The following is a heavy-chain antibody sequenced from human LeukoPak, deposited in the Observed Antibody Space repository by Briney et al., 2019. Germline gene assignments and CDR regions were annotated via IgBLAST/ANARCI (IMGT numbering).Heavy chain of an antibody. CDR1: GFTFSSYA. Sequence: GGSLSLSCAASGFTFSSYAMSWVRQAPGKGLGCVSVISGSGGSTYYADSVKGRFTLSRDNSQHTLYLQMNSLRAEDTAVYYCAKDRRLLRWKHYSYSYYMDVWGKGTTVTVSS. J-gene: IGHJ6*03. CDR2: ISGSGGST. CDR3: AKDRRLLRWKHYSYSYYMDV. V-gene: IGHV3-23*01. D-gene: IGHD4-23*01.